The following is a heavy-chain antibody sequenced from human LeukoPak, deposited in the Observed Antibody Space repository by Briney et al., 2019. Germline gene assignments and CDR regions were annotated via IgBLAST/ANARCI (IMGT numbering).Heavy chain of an antibody. Sequence: GGSLRLSCAASGFTFRSYSMNWVRQAPGKGLEWVSYISSSSSTIYYADSVKGRFTISRDNAKNSLYLQMNSLRAEDTAVYYCASHFLYDFWSGYYNSDDYWGQGTLVTVSS. CDR3: ASHFLYDFWSGYYNSDDY. J-gene: IGHJ4*02. D-gene: IGHD3-3*01. V-gene: IGHV3-48*01. CDR2: ISSSSSTI. CDR1: GFTFRSYS.